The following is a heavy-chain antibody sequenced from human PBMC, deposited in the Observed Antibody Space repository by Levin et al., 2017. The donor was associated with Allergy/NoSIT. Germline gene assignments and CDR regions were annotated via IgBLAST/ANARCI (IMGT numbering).Heavy chain of an antibody. D-gene: IGHD6-13*01. J-gene: IGHJ5*02. CDR3: ATQRAYLYSGSWYPDWFDP. V-gene: IGHV4-39*01. CDR2: IYYSGST. CDR1: GGSISSSSYY. Sequence: SETLSLTCTVSGGSISSSSYYWGWIRQPPGKGLEWIGSIYYSGSTYYNPSLKSRVAISVDKSKNQFSLKLSSVTAADTAAYYCATQRAYLYSGSWYPDWFDPWGPGTLVTVSS.